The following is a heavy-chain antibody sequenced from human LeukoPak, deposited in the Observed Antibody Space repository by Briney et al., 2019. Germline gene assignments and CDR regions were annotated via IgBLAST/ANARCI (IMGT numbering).Heavy chain of an antibody. CDR2: IIPIFGTA. CDR3: AREYYYDSSGYYHY. V-gene: IGHV1-69*13. D-gene: IGHD3-22*01. J-gene: IGHJ4*02. CDR1: GGTFSSYA. Sequence: SVKVSCKASGGTFSSYAISWVRQAPGQGLEWMGGIIPIFGTASYAQKFQGRVTITADESTSTAYMELSSLRSEDTAVYYCAREYYYDSSGYYHYWGQGTLVTVSS.